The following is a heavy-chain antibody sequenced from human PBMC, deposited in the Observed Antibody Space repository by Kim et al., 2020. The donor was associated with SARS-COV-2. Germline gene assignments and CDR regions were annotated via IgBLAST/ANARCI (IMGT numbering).Heavy chain of an antibody. CDR3: ARGNDANSGVYDY. V-gene: IGHV3-33*01. Sequence: GGSLRLSCAASGFTFRSYGMHWVRQAPSKGPEWVAVIWYDASKKYYIDSVKGRFTISRDNSKNTLFLQMDTLRAEDTAIYYCARGNDANSGVYDYWGQGTLVTVSS. D-gene: IGHD1-1*01. CDR2: IWYDASKK. J-gene: IGHJ4*02. CDR1: GFTFRSYG.